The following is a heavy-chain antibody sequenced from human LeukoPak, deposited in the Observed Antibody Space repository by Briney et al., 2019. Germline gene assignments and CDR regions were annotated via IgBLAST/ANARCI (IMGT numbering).Heavy chain of an antibody. D-gene: IGHD6-19*01. Sequence: GGSLRLSCAASGFTFSSYGMHWVRQAPGKGLEWVAVIWYDGSNKYYADSVKGRFTISRDNPKNTLYLQMNSLRAEDTAVYYCARDAEYSSGWYYWFDPWGQGTLVTVSS. V-gene: IGHV3-33*01. CDR1: GFTFSSYG. J-gene: IGHJ5*02. CDR3: ARDAEYSSGWYYWFDP. CDR2: IWYDGSNK.